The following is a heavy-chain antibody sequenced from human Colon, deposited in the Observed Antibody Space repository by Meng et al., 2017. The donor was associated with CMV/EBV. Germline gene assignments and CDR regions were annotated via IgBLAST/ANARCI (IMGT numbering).Heavy chain of an antibody. J-gene: IGHJ1*01. D-gene: IGHD2-2*01. CDR1: GLIFSNSG. CDR3: AKDGGGPARSFEF. Sequence: GGSLRLSCAASGLIFSNSGLHWVRQAPGKGLEWVAFITYDGSATKYVDSVKGRSTISRDNSKNMVFLEINSLRYEDSAVYYCAKDGGGPARSFEFWGQGTLVTVSS. V-gene: IGHV3-30*02. CDR2: ITYDGSAT.